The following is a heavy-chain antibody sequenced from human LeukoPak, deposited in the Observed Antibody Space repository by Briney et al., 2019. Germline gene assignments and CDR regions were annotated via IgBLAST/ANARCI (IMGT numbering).Heavy chain of an antibody. V-gene: IGHV1-2*02. Sequence: GASVKVSCKASGYTFPGYYMHWVRQAPGQGLEWMGWINPNSGGTNYAQKFQGRGTMTRDTSNSTANMELSRLRSDDAAVYYCAREHSSSSGKGFDYWGQGTLVTVSS. J-gene: IGHJ4*02. CDR3: AREHSSSSGKGFDY. D-gene: IGHD6-6*01. CDR1: GYTFPGYY. CDR2: INPNSGGT.